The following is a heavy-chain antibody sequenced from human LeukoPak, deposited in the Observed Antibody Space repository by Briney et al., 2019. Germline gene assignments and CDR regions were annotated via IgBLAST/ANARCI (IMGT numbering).Heavy chain of an antibody. Sequence: ASVKVSCKASGYTFTSYYMHWVRQAPGQGHEWMGIINPSGGSTSYAQKFQGRVTMTRDTSTSTVYMELSSLRSEDTAVYYCATSPIEGSIYYYYYGMDVWGQGTTVTVSS. CDR1: GYTFTSYY. V-gene: IGHV1-46*01. CDR2: INPSGGST. CDR3: ATSPIEGSIYYYYYGMDV. J-gene: IGHJ6*02. D-gene: IGHD3-10*01.